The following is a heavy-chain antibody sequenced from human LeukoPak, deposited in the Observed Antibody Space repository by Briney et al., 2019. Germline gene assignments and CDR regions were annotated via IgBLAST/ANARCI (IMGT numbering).Heavy chain of an antibody. CDR1: GGSLSGYY. CDR3: ASPLGYYGRG. D-gene: IGHD3-10*02. J-gene: IGHJ6*04. Sequence: SETLSLTCAVYGGSLSGYYWSWIRQPPGKGLEWIGEINHSGSTNYNPSLKSRVTISVDTSKNQFSLKLCSVTAADTAVYYCASPLGYYGRGWGKGTTVTVSS. V-gene: IGHV4-34*01. CDR2: INHSGST.